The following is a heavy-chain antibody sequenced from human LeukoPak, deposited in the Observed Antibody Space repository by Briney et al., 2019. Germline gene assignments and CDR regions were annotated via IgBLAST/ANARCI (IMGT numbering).Heavy chain of an antibody. Sequence: GASVKVSCKASGYTFTSYDINWVRQATGQGLEWMGGIIPIFGTANYAQKFQGRVTTTADESTSTAYMELSSLRSEDTAVYYCARGPRYYYYYGMDVWGQGTTVTVSS. V-gene: IGHV1-69*13. CDR1: GYTFTSYD. CDR2: IIPIFGTA. J-gene: IGHJ6*02. CDR3: ARGPRYYYYYGMDV.